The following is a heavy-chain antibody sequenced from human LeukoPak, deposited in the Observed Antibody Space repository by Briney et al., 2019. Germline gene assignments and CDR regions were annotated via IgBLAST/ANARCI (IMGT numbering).Heavy chain of an antibody. Sequence: GGSLRLSCAASGFTFNSFSMNWIRQAPGKGLEWVSSISSSSSYKYYADSVKGRFTISRDNAKKSLYLQMNSLRAEDTAVYYCGRAVGGNVFDYWGQGTQVTVAS. CDR2: ISSSSSYK. V-gene: IGHV3-21*01. CDR3: GRAVGGNVFDY. D-gene: IGHD1-26*01. CDR1: GFTFNSFS. J-gene: IGHJ4*02.